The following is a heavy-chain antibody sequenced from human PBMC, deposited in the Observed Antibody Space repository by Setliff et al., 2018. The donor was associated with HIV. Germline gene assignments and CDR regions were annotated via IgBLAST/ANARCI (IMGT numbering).Heavy chain of an antibody. J-gene: IGHJ4*02. D-gene: IGHD6-19*01. Sequence: SETLSLTCTVSGDSIGSYSWNWIRQPPGKGLEWIGYIYTSGSVNYNPSLNSRVTISVDTSKNQFSLKVNSVTAADTAVYYCARSPRIGVAGEFEYWGQGTLVTVSS. CDR2: IYTSGSV. V-gene: IGHV4-4*09. CDR1: GDSIGSYS. CDR3: ARSPRIGVAGEFEY.